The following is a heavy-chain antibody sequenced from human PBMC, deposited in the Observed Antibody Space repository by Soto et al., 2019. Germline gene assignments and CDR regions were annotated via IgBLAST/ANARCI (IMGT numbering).Heavy chain of an antibody. CDR2: IYYSGST. CDR3: ARDKIEGYSYDGMDV. Sequence: AETLSLTGAVSGYSISSSNWWGWIRQPPGKGLEWIGYIYYSGSTYYNPSLKSRVTISVDTSKNQFSLKLSSVTAADTAVYYCARDKIEGYSYDGMDVWCPVTTVTVS. J-gene: IGHJ6*02. D-gene: IGHD3-22*01. V-gene: IGHV4-28*03. CDR1: GYSISSSNW.